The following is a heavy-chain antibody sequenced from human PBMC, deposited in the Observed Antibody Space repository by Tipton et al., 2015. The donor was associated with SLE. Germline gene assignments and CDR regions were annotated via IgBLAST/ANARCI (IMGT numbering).Heavy chain of an antibody. CDR3: ARDMGDAFDI. J-gene: IGHJ3*02. D-gene: IGHD3-16*01. CDR1: GVSIGSYY. CDR2: IYYSGST. V-gene: IGHV4-59*12. Sequence: LRLSCSVSGVSIGSYYWSWIRQPPGKGLEWIGYIYYSGSTYYNPSLKSRVTISVDTSKNQFSLKLSSVTAADTAVYYCARDMGDAFDIWGQGTMVTVSS.